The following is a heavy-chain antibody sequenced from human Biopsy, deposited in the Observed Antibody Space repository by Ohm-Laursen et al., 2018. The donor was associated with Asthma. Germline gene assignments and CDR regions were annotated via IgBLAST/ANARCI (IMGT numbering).Heavy chain of an antibody. CDR1: GFTFGDYW. Sequence: GSLRLSCSASGFTFGDYWMSWVRQVPGKGLEWVANIKHDGTEKNHVDSLKGRFTISRDNAKNSLYLQMNSLRAEDTAVYYCARDGPELPTELDYWGPGTLVTVPS. D-gene: IGHD1-14*01. V-gene: IGHV3-7*01. CDR3: ARDGPELPTELDY. J-gene: IGHJ4*02. CDR2: IKHDGTEK.